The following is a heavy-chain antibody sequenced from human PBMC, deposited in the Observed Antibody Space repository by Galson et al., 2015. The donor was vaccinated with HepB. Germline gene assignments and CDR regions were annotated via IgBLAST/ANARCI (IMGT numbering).Heavy chain of an antibody. CDR2: INPNSGGT. CDR3: ARSAYYDFWSGYSRDAFDI. V-gene: IGHV1-2*04. D-gene: IGHD3-3*01. CDR1: GYTFTGYY. Sequence: SVKVSCKASGYTFTGYYMHWVRQAPGQGLEWMGWINPNSGGTNYAQKFQGWVTMTRDTSISTAYMELSRLRSDDTAVYYCARSAYYDFWSGYSRDAFDIWGQGTMVTVSS. J-gene: IGHJ3*02.